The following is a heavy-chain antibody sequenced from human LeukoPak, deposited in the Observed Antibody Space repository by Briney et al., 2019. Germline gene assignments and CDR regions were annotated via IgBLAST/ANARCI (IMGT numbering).Heavy chain of an antibody. V-gene: IGHV4-34*01. CDR3: ARAFSSSSFYFNY. CDR1: GGSFSAYC. CDR2: INHSGST. D-gene: IGHD6-6*01. J-gene: IGHJ4*02. Sequence: SETLSLTCAVYGGSFSAYCWNWIRQPPGKGLEWIGEINHSGSTNYNPSLKSRVTISVDTSKNQFSLNLSSVTAADTAVYYCARAFSSSSFYFNYWGQGTLVTVSS.